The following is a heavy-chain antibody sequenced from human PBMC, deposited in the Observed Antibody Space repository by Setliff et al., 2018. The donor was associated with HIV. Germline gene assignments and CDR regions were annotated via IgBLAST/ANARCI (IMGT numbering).Heavy chain of an antibody. V-gene: IGHV1-46*01. CDR1: GYTFSSNY. D-gene: IGHD6-19*01. CDR2: INPTGDIT. CDR3: ARNQGDASGWYAGDY. Sequence: ASVKVSCKASGYTFSSNYMHWVRQAPGQGLEWMGLINPTGDITFYPQKFQARVTMTRDTSTNTVYMDLRNLRSEDTAVYYCARNQGDASGWYAGDYWGHGTLVTVSS. J-gene: IGHJ4*01.